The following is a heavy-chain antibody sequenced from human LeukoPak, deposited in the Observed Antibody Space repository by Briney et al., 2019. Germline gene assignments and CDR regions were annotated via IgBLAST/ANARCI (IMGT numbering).Heavy chain of an antibody. D-gene: IGHD1-26*01. J-gene: IGHJ4*02. CDR2: IRSKANSYAT. CDR1: GFTFSGSA. CDR3: TSLTVGIVGATDFDY. V-gene: IGHV3-73*01. Sequence: GGSLRLSCAASGFTFSGSAMHWVRQASGKGLEWVGRIRSKANSYATAYAASVKGRFTISRDDSKNTAYLQMNSLKTEDTAVYYCTSLTVGIVGATDFDYWGQGTLVTVSS.